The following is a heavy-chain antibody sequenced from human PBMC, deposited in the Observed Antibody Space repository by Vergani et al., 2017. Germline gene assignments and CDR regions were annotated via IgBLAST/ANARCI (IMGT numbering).Heavy chain of an antibody. CDR3: ARGPIRDPTSPFDY. J-gene: IGHJ4*02. Sequence: QVQLQQWGAGLLKPSQTLSLPSPLFSLSFSGYYSTWIRQPPGEGLPWIREINHSGSTNYNPSLKSRVTISVDPSKNQFSLKLSSVTAADTAVYYCARGPIRDPTSPFDYWGQGTLVTVSS. V-gene: IGHV4-34*01. D-gene: IGHD3-10*01. CDR1: SLSFSGYY. CDR2: INHSGST.